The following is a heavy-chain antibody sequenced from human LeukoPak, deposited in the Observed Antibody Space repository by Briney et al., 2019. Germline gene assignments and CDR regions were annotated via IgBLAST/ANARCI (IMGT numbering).Heavy chain of an antibody. J-gene: IGHJ3*02. CDR1: GGSISSSNW. CDR2: IYHSGST. Sequence: SETLSLTCAVSGGSISSSNWWSWVRQPPGKGLEGIGEIYHSGSTNYNPSLKSRVTISVDKSKNQFSLKLSSVTAADTAVYYCARATDGYCSGGSCYVDAFDIWGQGTMVTVSS. CDR3: ARATDGYCSGGSCYVDAFDI. D-gene: IGHD2-15*01. V-gene: IGHV4-4*02.